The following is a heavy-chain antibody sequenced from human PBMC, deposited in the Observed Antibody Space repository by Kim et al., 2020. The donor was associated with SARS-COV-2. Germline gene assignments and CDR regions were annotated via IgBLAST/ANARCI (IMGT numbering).Heavy chain of an antibody. J-gene: IGHJ3*02. V-gene: IGHV4-59*01. D-gene: IGHD3-22*01. CDR2: IYYSGST. CDR3: ARSNSYYDSSARAFDI. CDR1: GGSISSSY. Sequence: SETLSLTCTVSGGSISSSYWSWIRQPPGKGLEWIGYIYYSGSTNYNPSLKSRVTISVDTSKNQYSLKLSSVTATDTAVYYCARSNSYYDSSARAFDIWG.